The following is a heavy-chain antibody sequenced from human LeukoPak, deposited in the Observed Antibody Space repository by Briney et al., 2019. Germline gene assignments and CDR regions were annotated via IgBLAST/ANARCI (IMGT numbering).Heavy chain of an antibody. CDR2: IYYSRST. CDR3: ARLNIQLWTSNDY. D-gene: IGHD5-18*01. V-gene: IGHV4-39*01. J-gene: IGHJ4*02. CDR1: GGSISSSCYY. Sequence: SETMSLTCTVSGGSISSSCYYWGWIRQPRGKGLEWIGRIYYSRSTYYNPSLKSRVTIYVDTSKNQFSLKLSSVTAADTAVYYCARLNIQLWTSNDYWGQGTLVTVSS.